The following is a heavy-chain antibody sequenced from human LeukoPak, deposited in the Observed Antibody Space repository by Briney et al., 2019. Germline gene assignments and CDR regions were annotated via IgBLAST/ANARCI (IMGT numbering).Heavy chain of an antibody. CDR2: IYSRGGT. V-gene: IGHV4-4*07. CDR3: AREIGYCSSTSCYSDYYYYMDV. J-gene: IGHJ6*03. CDR1: GGSISSYY. Sequence: SETLSLTCTVSGGSISSYYWSWFRRPVAEELQEIRRIYSRGGTNYNPSLKSRVTMSVDTSMNQFSLKLSCVTAADTAGYYCAREIGYCSSTSCYSDYYYYMDVWCKGTRSPSA. D-gene: IGHD2-2*01.